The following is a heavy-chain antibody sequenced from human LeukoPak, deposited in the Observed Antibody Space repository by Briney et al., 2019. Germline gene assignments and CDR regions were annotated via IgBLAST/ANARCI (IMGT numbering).Heavy chain of an antibody. V-gene: IGHV4-61*02. CDR3: ARSYYYGSGDYGMDV. J-gene: IGHJ6*02. CDR2: IYTSGST. Sequence: PSETLSLTCTVSGGSISSGSYYWSWIRQPAGQGLEWIGRIYTSGSTNYNPSLKSRVTISVDTSKNQFSLKLSSVTAADTAVYYCARSYYYGSGDYGMDVWGQGTTVTVSS. D-gene: IGHD3-10*01. CDR1: GGSISSGSYY.